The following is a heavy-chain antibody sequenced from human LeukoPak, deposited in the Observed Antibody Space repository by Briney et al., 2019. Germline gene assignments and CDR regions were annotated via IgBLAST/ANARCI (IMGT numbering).Heavy chain of an antibody. CDR2: ISSSGSTI. V-gene: IGHV3-48*04. D-gene: IGHD4-17*01. CDR1: GFTFSSYS. Sequence: GGSLRLSCAAPGFTFSSYSMNWVRQAPGKGLEWVSYISSSGSTIYYADSVKGRFTISRDNAKNSLYLQMNSLRAEDTAVYYCARAAVTTEGFDYWGQGTLVTVSS. J-gene: IGHJ4*02. CDR3: ARAAVTTEGFDY.